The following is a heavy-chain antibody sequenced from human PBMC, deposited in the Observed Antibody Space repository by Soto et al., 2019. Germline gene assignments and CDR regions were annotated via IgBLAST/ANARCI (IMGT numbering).Heavy chain of an antibody. CDR1: GFTFSSYG. CDR2: ISSSSSYI. CDR3: ARDLEDYYYGMDV. J-gene: IGHJ6*02. V-gene: IGHV3-21*01. Sequence: PGGSLRLSCAASGFTFSSYGMNWVRQAPGKGLEWVSSISSSSSYIYYAASVKGRFTISRDNAKNPLYLQMNSLRAEDTAVYYCARDLEDYYYGMDVWGQGTTVTVSS.